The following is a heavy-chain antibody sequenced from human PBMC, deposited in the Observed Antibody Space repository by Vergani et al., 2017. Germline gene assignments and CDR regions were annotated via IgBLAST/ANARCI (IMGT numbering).Heavy chain of an antibody. CDR1: GGSISSSSYY. D-gene: IGHD3-3*01. CDR3: ARHVEVNDFCSGFNNWFDP. Sequence: QLQLQESGPGLVKPSETLSLTCTVSGGSISSSSYYWGWIRHPPGKGLEWIGSIYYSGSTYYNPSLKSRVTISVDTSKNQFSLKLSSVTAADTAVYYCARHVEVNDFCSGFNNWFDPWGQGTLVTVSS. CDR2: IYYSGST. V-gene: IGHV4-39*01. J-gene: IGHJ5*02.